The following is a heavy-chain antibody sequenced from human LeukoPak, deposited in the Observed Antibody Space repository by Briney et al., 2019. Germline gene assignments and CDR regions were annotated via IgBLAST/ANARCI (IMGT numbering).Heavy chain of an antibody. CDR2: IYIGGTT. D-gene: IGHD3-3*01. V-gene: IGHV3-66*01. Sequence: PGGSLRLSCAASGLTVSSKYMSWVRQAPGKGLEWVSSIYIGGTTSYADSVKGRFTISRDNSKNTLYLQMNSLRSDDTAVYYCASRPDNYDVHLLNYWGQGTLVTVSS. J-gene: IGHJ4*02. CDR1: GLTVSSKY. CDR3: ASRPDNYDVHLLNY.